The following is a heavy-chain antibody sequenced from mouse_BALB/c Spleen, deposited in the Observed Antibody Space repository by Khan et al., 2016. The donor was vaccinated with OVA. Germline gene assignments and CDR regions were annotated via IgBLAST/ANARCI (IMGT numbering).Heavy chain of an antibody. CDR1: GYAFTHYF. J-gene: IGHJ2*01. Sequence: QVQLQQSGGEVIRPGTSVKVSCKASGYAFTHYFIEWVKQRPGQDLEWIGVINPGSGGTNYNEKFKGKATLTADKSSSTAYMQLSSLTSDDSAVYFCARDDYGNFLYFDYWGQGTTLTVSS. CDR3: ARDDYGNFLYFDY. CDR2: INPGSGGT. D-gene: IGHD2-1*01. V-gene: IGHV1-54*01.